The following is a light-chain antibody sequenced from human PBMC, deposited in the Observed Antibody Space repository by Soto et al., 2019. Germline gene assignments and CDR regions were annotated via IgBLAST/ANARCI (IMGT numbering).Light chain of an antibody. CDR3: NQINNYRRVT. CDR2: AAS. CDR1: QGISSY. Sequence: IQLTQSPSSLSASVGDRVTITCRASQGISSYLAWYQQKPGKAPKRLIYAASTLQSGVPSRFNGRGSGPDFAITSNSLHPADCATYDCNQINNYRRVTFGQGTKVEI. V-gene: IGKV1-9*01. J-gene: IGKJ1*01.